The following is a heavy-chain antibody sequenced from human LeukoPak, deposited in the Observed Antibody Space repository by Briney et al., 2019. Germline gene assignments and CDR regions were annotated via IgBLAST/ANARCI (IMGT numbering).Heavy chain of an antibody. J-gene: IGHJ4*02. D-gene: IGHD5-18*01. Sequence: SETLSLTCTVSGGSVNSGSYYWNWIRQPPGKGLEWIGYIYYSGSTYYNPSLKSRVTISVDRSKNQFSLKLSSVTAADTAVYYCARVADTAMVFDYWGQGTLVTVSS. CDR1: GGSVNSGSYY. CDR3: ARVADTAMVFDY. V-gene: IGHV4-61*01. CDR2: IYYSGST.